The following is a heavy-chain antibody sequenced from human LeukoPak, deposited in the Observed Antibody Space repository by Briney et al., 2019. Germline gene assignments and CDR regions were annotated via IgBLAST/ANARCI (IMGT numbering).Heavy chain of an antibody. D-gene: IGHD2-2*01. J-gene: IGHJ6*03. CDR1: GYSISSGYY. CDR2: IYHIGST. CDR3: ASSGYCSSTSCFYYYYYYMDV. V-gene: IGHV4-38-2*01. Sequence: SETLSLTCAVSGYSISSGYYWGWIRQPPGKGVEWIGSIYHIGSTYYNPSLKSRVTISVDTSKNQFSLKLSSVTAADTAVYYCASSGYCSSTSCFYYYYYYMDVWGKGTTVTVSS.